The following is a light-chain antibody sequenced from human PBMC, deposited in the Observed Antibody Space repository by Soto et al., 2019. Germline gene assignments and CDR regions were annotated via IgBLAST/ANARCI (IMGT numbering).Light chain of an antibody. V-gene: IGKV3-15*01. J-gene: IGKJ2*01. Sequence: EIVMTQSPATLSVSPGDRATLSCRASQSASNNVAWYHQKPGQAPRLLIYGASTRASGLPARFSGSGSGTDFTLTISSLQSEDFGAYYCQQYNYWPPFTFGQGTKLEIK. CDR3: QQYNYWPPFT. CDR2: GAS. CDR1: QSASNN.